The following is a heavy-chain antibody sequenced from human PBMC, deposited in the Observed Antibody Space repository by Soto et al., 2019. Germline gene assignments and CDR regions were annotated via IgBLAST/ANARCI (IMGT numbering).Heavy chain of an antibody. CDR2: IIPIFGTA. V-gene: IGHV1-69*13. D-gene: IGHD1-26*01. J-gene: IGHJ6*02. Sequence: SVKVSCKASGGTFSSYAISWVRQAPGQGLEWMGGIIPIFGTANYAQKFQGRVTITADESTSTAYMELSSLRSEDTAVYYCASNRVGATTPYYYYYYGMDVWGQGTTVTVSS. CDR3: ASNRVGATTPYYYYYYGMDV. CDR1: GGTFSSYA.